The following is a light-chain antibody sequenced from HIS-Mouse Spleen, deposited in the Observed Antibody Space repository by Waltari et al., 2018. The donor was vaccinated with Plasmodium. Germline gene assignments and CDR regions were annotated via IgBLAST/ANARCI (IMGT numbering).Light chain of an antibody. CDR1: QRVSSY. V-gene: IGKV3-11*01. CDR3: QQRSNWPLT. CDR2: DAS. J-gene: IGKJ4*01. Sequence: ETVLTQSPATLSLSPGERANLPSRASQRVSSYLAWYQQKPGQAPRLLISDASNRATGIPARFSGRGSGTDFTLTISSLEPEDFAVYYCQQRSNWPLTFGGGTKVEIK.